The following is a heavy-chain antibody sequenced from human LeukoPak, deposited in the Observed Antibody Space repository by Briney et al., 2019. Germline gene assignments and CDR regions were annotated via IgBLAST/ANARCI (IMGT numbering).Heavy chain of an antibody. Sequence: TGGSLRLSCAASGFTFSSYAMHWVRQAPGKGLEWVAVISYDGSNKYYADSVKGRFTISRDNSKNTLYLQMNSLRAEDTAVYYCARDQVVVVPAGTFGYWGQGTLVTVSS. J-gene: IGHJ4*02. D-gene: IGHD2-2*01. V-gene: IGHV3-30-3*01. CDR1: GFTFSSYA. CDR2: ISYDGSNK. CDR3: ARDQVVVVPAGTFGY.